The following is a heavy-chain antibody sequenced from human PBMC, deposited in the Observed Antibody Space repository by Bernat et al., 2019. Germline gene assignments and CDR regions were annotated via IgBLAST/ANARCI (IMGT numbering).Heavy chain of an antibody. V-gene: IGHV3-53*02. J-gene: IGHJ4*02. D-gene: IGHD6-13*01. CDR2: LYSGGST. CDR1: GFTVSSNY. Sequence: EVQLVETGGGLIQPGGSLRLSCAASGFTVSSNYMSWVRQAPGKGLEWVSVLYSGGSTDYADSVKGRFIISRDNSKNTVYLQMNSLRVEDTAVYYCAREVHLRNEGYYFDNWGQGTLVTVSS. CDR3: AREVHLRNEGYYFDN.